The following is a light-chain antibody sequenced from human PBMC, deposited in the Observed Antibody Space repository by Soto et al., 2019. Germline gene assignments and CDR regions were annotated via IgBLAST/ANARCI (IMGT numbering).Light chain of an antibody. Sequence: QSVLTQPPAGSGAPGQRVTISCTGSSSNIGAGYDVHWYQQLPGTAPKLLIHRNTNRPSGVPDRFSGSKSGTSASLAITGLQAEDEADYYCQSYDSSLSGYVFGTGTQLTVL. CDR3: QSYDSSLSGYV. J-gene: IGLJ1*01. V-gene: IGLV1-40*01. CDR1: SSNIGAGYD. CDR2: RNT.